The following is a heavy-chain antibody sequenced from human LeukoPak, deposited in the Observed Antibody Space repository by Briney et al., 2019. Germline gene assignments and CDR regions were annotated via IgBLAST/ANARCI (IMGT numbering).Heavy chain of an antibody. CDR3: AGQGLYYDFWSGPQHAFDI. J-gene: IGHJ3*02. D-gene: IGHD3-3*01. Sequence: PSQTLSLTCTVSGGSISSGSYYWSWIRQPAGKGLEWIGRIYTSGSTNYNPSLKSRVTISVDTSKNQFSLKLSSVTAADTAVYYCAGQGLYYDFWSGPQHAFDIWGQGTMVTVSS. CDR1: GGSISSGSYY. CDR2: IYTSGST. V-gene: IGHV4-61*02.